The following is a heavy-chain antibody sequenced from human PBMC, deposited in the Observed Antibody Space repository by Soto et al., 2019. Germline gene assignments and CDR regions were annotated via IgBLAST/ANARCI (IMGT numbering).Heavy chain of an antibody. CDR3: ARVVVADRPKYYYGMDV. CDR2: IIPIHGIA. J-gene: IGHJ6*02. Sequence: QVQLVQSGAEVKKPGSSVKVSCKASGGTFSSYTISWVRQAPGQGLEWMGRIIPIHGIANYAQKFQGRVTITADKSTSTAYMELSSLRSEDTAVYYCARVVVADRPKYYYGMDVWGQGTTVTVSS. V-gene: IGHV1-69*02. D-gene: IGHD2-15*01. CDR1: GGTFSSYT.